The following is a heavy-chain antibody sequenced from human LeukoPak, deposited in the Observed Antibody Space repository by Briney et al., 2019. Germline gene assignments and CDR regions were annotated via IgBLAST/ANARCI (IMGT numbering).Heavy chain of an antibody. Sequence: ASVKVSCKASGYTFTGYYMHWVRQAPGQGLEWMGWINPNSGGTNYAQKFKGRVTMTRDTSISTAYMELSRLRSDDTAVYYCARSSHYYDAFDIWGQGTMVTFSS. V-gene: IGHV1-2*02. CDR2: INPNSGGT. CDR3: ARSSHYYDAFDI. J-gene: IGHJ3*02. CDR1: GYTFTGYY. D-gene: IGHD3-10*01.